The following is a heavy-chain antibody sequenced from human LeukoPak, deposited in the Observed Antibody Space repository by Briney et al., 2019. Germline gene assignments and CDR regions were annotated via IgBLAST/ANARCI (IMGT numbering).Heavy chain of an antibody. CDR2: ISGSGGST. D-gene: IGHD2-15*01. CDR3: AKGLYIVVVVAATPPPLDY. CDR1: GFTFSSYA. J-gene: IGHJ4*02. Sequence: GGSLRLSCAASGFTFSSYAMSWVRQAPGKGLEWVSAISGSGGSTYYADSVKGRFTISRDNSKNTLYLQMNSLRAEDTAVYYCAKGLYIVVVVAATPPPLDYWGRGTLVTVSS. V-gene: IGHV3-23*01.